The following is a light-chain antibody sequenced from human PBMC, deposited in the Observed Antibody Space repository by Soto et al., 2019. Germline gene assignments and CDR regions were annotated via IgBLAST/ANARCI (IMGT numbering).Light chain of an antibody. J-gene: IGKJ1*01. CDR2: AAS. V-gene: IGKV1-39*01. Sequence: DIQMTQSPSSLSASVGDRVTITCRASQSISDYLNWYQQKPGPAPKLLIYAASRLQTGVPSRFSGSGSGTDFTLTISNLQPEDFATYYCQQSFNTPWTFGQGTKVDI. CDR1: QSISDY. CDR3: QQSFNTPWT.